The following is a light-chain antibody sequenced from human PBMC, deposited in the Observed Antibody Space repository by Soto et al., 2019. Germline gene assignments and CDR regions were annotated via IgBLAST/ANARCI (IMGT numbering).Light chain of an antibody. Sequence: EIVMTQSPATLSVSPGERATLSCRASQSVSSNLAWYQQKPGQAPRLLIYAASTRATGIPARFSGSGSGTEFTLTSSSLQSEDCADDYCPQYNNWPYPFGQGTKLEIK. CDR3: PQYNNWPYP. CDR1: QSVSSN. V-gene: IGKV3-15*01. J-gene: IGKJ2*01. CDR2: AAS.